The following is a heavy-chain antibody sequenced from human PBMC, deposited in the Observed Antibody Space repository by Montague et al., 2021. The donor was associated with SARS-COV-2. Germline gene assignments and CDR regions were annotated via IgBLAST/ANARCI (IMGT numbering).Heavy chain of an antibody. CDR1: GDSVSSNSAA. V-gene: IGHV6-1*01. Sequence: CAISGDSVSSNSAAWNRIRQSPSRGLEWLGRTHYRSKWYNDYAVSVKGRITINPDTSKNQFSLQLNSVTPEDTAVYYCARGGWGAPGTGRLFDYWGQGTLVTVSS. D-gene: IGHD3-10*01. CDR2: THYRSKWYN. J-gene: IGHJ4*02. CDR3: ARGGWGAPGTGRLFDY.